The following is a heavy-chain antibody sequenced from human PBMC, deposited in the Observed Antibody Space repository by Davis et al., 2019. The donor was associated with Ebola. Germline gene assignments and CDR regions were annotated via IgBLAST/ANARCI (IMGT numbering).Heavy chain of an antibody. CDR1: GFTFSNYG. V-gene: IGHV3-30*18. J-gene: IGHJ6*03. CDR2: TSFDGSNE. CDR3: AKGPRNDYYFYYYMDV. Sequence: GESLKISCAASGFTFSNYGMHWVRQAPGKGLEWVAITSFDGSNEHYPDSVKGRFTISRDSSRNTLYLQMSSLRPEDTAVYYCAKGPRNDYYFYYYMDVWGKGTTVSVSS.